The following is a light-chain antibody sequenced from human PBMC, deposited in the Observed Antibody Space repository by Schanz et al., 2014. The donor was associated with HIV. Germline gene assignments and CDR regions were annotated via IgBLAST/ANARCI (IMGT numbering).Light chain of an antibody. CDR1: SSNIGSNT. Sequence: QSVLTQPPSASGTPGQRVTISCSGSSSNIGSNTVNWYQQLPGTAPKLLIYSNNQRPSGVPDRISGSKTGTSATLAINGLQTGDEADYYCATWHSSLREVVFGGGTKLTVL. J-gene: IGLJ2*01. V-gene: IGLV1-44*01. CDR2: SNN. CDR3: ATWHSSLREVV.